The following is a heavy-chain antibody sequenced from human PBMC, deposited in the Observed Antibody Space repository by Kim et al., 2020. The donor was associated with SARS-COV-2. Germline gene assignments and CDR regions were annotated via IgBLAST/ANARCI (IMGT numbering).Heavy chain of an antibody. CDR2: FSSGGGT. CDR3: AKAVGRNYFDY. D-gene: IGHD1-26*01. J-gene: IGHJ4*02. V-gene: IGHV3-23*01. Sequence: GGSLRLSCAASGFTFSSYPMSWVRQAPGKGLEWVSGFSSGGGTNYADSVKGRFTISRDNSKNTLYLQMNSLRAEDTAIYYCAKAVGRNYFDYCGQGTM. CDR1: GFTFSSYP.